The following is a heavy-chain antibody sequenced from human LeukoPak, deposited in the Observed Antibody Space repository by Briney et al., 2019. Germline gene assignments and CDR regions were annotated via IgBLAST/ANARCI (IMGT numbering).Heavy chain of an antibody. J-gene: IGHJ4*02. V-gene: IGHV3-74*01. CDR2: INSDGSST. CDR3: ARGPNSNWSGLDF. CDR1: GFTFSTYW. D-gene: IGHD6-6*01. Sequence: PGGSLRLSCAASGFTFSTYWMHWVRQAPGKGLVWVSRINSDGSSTNYADSVKGRFTISGDNAKNTLYLQVNNLRAEDTAVYYCARGPNSNWSGLDFWGQGTLLTVSS.